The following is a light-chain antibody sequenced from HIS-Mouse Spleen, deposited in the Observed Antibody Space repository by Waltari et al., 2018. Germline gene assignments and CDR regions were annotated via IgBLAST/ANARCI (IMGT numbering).Light chain of an antibody. CDR2: EGS. CDR1: SSDVGGYNY. V-gene: IGLV2-8*01. CDR3: SSYAGSNNYV. Sequence: QSALTQPPSASGSPGQSVTISCTGTSSDVGGYNYVSWYQQHPGKAPKLMMYEGSKRPSGVPDRFSGSKSGNTASLTVSGLQAEDEADYYCSSYAGSNNYVFGTGTKVTVL. J-gene: IGLJ1*01.